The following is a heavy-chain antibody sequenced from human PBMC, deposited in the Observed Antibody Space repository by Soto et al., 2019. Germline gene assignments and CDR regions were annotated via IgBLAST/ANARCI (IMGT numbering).Heavy chain of an antibody. D-gene: IGHD6-6*01. Sequence: ASVKVSCKASGYTFTGYYMHWVRQAPGQGLEWMGWINPNSGGTNYAQKFQGWVTMTRDTSISTAYMELSRLRSDDTAVYYCASGGYSSSSFYAFDIWGQGTMVTVSS. CDR3: ASGGYSSSSFYAFDI. V-gene: IGHV1-2*04. CDR2: INPNSGGT. CDR1: GYTFTGYY. J-gene: IGHJ3*02.